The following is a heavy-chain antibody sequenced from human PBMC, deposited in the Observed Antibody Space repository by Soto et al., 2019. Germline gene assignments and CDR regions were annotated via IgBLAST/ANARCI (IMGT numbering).Heavy chain of an antibody. V-gene: IGHV4-34*01. CDR3: AVIVGSLPA. Sequence: SETLSLTCAVYGGSFSGDHWSWIRQPPGKGLEWIGEINHSGSTNYNPSLKSRVTISVDTSKKQISLKLNSVTAADTAVYYCAVIVGSLPAWGQGTLVTVSS. CDR2: INHSGST. J-gene: IGHJ5*02. CDR1: GGSFSGDH. D-gene: IGHD1-26*01.